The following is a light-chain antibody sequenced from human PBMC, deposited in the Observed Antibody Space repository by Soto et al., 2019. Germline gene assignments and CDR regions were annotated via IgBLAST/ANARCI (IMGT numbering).Light chain of an antibody. J-gene: IGLJ2*01. CDR2: EVS. V-gene: IGLV2-14*01. CDR1: SSDVGIYSS. Sequence: QSALTQPASVSGSPGQSITISCTGTSSDVGIYSSLSWYQQHPGKAPKLMIYEVSNRPSGVSNRFSGSKSGNTASLTISGLQPEDEADYYCSSYTSTTVIFGGGTQLTVL. CDR3: SSYTSTTVI.